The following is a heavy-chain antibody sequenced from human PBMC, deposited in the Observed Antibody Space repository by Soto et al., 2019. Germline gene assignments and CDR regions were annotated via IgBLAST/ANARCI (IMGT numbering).Heavy chain of an antibody. J-gene: IGHJ5*02. V-gene: IGHV4-59*08. CDR1: GGSISSYY. CDR3: ARAGYIRFDP. D-gene: IGHD2-15*01. Sequence: SETLSLTCTVSGGSISSYYWSWIRQPPGKGLEWIGYIYYSGSTNYNPSLKSRVTISVDTSKNQFSLKLSSVTAADTAVYYCARAGYIRFDPWGQGTLVTVSS. CDR2: IYYSGST.